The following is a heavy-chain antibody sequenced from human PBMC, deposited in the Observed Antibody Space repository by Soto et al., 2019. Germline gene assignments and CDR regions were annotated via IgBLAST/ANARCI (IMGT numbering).Heavy chain of an antibody. Sequence: EVQLVESGGGLVQPGGSLNLSCAASGFTFSGSAMHWVRQASGKGLEWVGRIRSKANSYATAYAAPVKGRFTISRDDSKNTAYLQMNSLRTEDTAVYYCTVNYFGSGSFSYWGQGTLVTVSS. J-gene: IGHJ4*02. CDR2: IRSKANSYAT. CDR1: GFTFSGSA. CDR3: TVNYFGSGSFSY. V-gene: IGHV3-73*02. D-gene: IGHD3-10*01.